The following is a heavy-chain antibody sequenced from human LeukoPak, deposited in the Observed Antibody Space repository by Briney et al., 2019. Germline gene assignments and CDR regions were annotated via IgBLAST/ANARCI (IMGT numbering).Heavy chain of an antibody. J-gene: IGHJ5*02. CDR1: GYTFTSYG. CDR2: ISAYNGNT. V-gene: IGHV1-18*01. CDR3: ARIFLSVVAPKRWFDP. D-gene: IGHD4-23*01. Sequence: VASVKVSCKASGYTFTSYGISWVRQAPGQGLEWMGWISAYNGNTNYAQKLQGRVTMTTDTSTSTAYMELRSLRSDDTAVYYCARIFLSVVAPKRWFDPWGQGTLVTVSS.